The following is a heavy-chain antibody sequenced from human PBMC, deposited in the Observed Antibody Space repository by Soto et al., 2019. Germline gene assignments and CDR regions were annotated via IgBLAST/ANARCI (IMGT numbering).Heavy chain of an antibody. CDR2: INPSGGST. CDR3: ARDRGYYDSSGINDY. Sequence: GASVKVSCKASGYTFTSYYMHWVRQAPGQGLEWMGIINPSGGSTSYVQKFQGRVTMTRDTSTSTVYMELSSLRSEDTAVYYCARDRGYYDSSGINDYWGQGTLVTVSS. D-gene: IGHD3-22*01. CDR1: GYTFTSYY. V-gene: IGHV1-46*01. J-gene: IGHJ4*02.